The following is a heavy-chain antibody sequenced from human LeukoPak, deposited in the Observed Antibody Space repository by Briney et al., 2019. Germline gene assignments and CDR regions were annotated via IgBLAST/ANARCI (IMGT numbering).Heavy chain of an antibody. CDR2: ITGISDKI. CDR3: AKDSVAGTRESEF. J-gene: IGHJ4*02. CDR1: GFIFRNYR. Sequence: PGGSLRLSCTTSGFIFRNYRMTWVRQAPGKGLEWVSSITGISDKIYYAESVRGRFTVSGDNARGSLFLQMSSLRVEDTAVYFCAKDSVAGTRESEFWGQGTQVTVAS. V-gene: IGHV3-21*01. D-gene: IGHD6-19*01.